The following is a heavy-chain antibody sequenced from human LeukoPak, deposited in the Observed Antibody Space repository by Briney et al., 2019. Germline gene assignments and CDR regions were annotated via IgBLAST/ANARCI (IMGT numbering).Heavy chain of an antibody. Sequence: GGSLRLSCAASGFTFSSYAMSWVRQAPGKGLEWVSAISGSGSRTYNADSVKGRFTISRDNSKNTLYLQMNSLRAEDTAVYYCTREVHQRSVMITFGGIVNWGQGTLVTVSS. V-gene: IGHV3-23*01. CDR3: TREVHQRSVMITFGGIVN. D-gene: IGHD3-16*01. CDR2: ISGSGSRT. CDR1: GFTFSSYA. J-gene: IGHJ4*02.